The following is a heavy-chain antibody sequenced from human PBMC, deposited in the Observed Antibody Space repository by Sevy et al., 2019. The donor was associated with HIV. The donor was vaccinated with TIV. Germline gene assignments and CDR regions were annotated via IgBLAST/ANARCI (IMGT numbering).Heavy chain of an antibody. CDR2: IKQDGSDK. Sequence: GESLKISCAASGFTFNNYWMTWVRQAPGKGLEWVANIKQDGSDKYYMESVKGRFNISRDNTKNSLYLQLNSLGAGDTAVYYCARSWDYWGKMGYWGQGTLVTVSS. CDR1: GFTFNNYW. D-gene: IGHD7-27*01. CDR3: ARSWDYWGKMGY. V-gene: IGHV3-7*03. J-gene: IGHJ4*02.